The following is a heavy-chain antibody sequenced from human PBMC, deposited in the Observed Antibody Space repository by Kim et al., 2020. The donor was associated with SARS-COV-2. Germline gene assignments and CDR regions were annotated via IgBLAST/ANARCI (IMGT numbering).Heavy chain of an antibody. CDR2: IKQDGSEK. J-gene: IGHJ3*02. D-gene: IGHD2-2*01. V-gene: IGHV3-7*01. Sequence: GGSLRLSCAASGFTFSSHWMSWVRQAPGKGLDWVANIKQDGSEKYYVDSVKGRFTISRDNAKNSLYLQMNSLRAEDTAVYYCARVIVSGGTSSYDAFDI. CDR1: GFTFSSHW. CDR3: ARVIVSGGTSSYDAFDI.